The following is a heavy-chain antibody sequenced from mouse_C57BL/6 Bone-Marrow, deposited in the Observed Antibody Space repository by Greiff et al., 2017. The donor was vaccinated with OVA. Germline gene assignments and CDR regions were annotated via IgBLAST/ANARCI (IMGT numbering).Heavy chain of an antibody. CDR3: ARHGDSGFAY. Sequence: EVQGVESGGGLVQPGGSLKLSCAASGFTFSDYGMAWVRQAPRKGPEWVAFISNLAYSIYYADTVTGRFTISRENAKNTLYLEMSSLRSEDTAMYYCARHGDSGFAYWGQGTLVTVSA. D-gene: IGHD2-13*01. CDR2: ISNLAYSI. V-gene: IGHV5-15*01. J-gene: IGHJ3*01. CDR1: GFTFSDYG.